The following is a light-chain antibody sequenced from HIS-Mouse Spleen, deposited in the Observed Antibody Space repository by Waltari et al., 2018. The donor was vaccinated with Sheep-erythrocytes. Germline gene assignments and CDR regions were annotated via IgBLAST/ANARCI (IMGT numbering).Light chain of an antibody. CDR1: NIGSKS. V-gene: IGLV3-21*03. Sequence: SYVLTQPPSVSVAPGKTARITCGGNNIGSKSVHWYQQKPGQAPVLVVHDDIDRPPGSPGRLSGSNSGNTATLTISRVEAGDEADYYCQVWDSSSDPNWVFGGGTKLTVL. J-gene: IGLJ3*02. CDR3: QVWDSSSDPNWV. CDR2: DDI.